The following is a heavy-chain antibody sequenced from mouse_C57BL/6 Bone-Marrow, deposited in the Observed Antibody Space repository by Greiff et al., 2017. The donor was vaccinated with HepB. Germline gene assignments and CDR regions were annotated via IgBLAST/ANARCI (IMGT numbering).Heavy chain of an antibody. CDR3: ASSLWAYDYDPVYAMDY. D-gene: IGHD2-4*01. CDR1: GYTFTSYW. J-gene: IGHJ4*01. Sequence: QVQLQQPGAELVKPGASVKMSCKASGYTFTSYWITWVKQRPGQGLEWIGDIYPGSGSTNYNEKFKSKSTLTVDTSSSTAYMHLSSRTSEDSSVYYCASSLWAYDYDPVYAMDYWSQGTSVTVSS. CDR2: IYPGSGST. V-gene: IGHV1-55*01.